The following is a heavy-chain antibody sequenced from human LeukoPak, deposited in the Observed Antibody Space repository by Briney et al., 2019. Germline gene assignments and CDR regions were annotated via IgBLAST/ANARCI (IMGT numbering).Heavy chain of an antibody. D-gene: IGHD1/OR15-1a*01. Sequence: SETLSLTCTVSGGSLSSYYWSWIRQPPGKGLEWIGYIYYSGNTYYNPSLESRVTISVDTSENQFSLKLNSVTAADTAVYYCARNKPLDPFDIWGQGTMVTVSS. CDR2: IYYSGNT. V-gene: IGHV4-59*01. J-gene: IGHJ3*02. CDR1: GGSLSSYY. CDR3: ARNKPLDPFDI.